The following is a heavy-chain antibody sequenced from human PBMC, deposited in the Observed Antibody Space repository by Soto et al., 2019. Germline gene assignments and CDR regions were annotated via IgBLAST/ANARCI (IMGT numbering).Heavy chain of an antibody. CDR1: GGSVNGYY. J-gene: IGHJ5*02. D-gene: IGHD3-3*01. CDR3: ATRITVFGLLIPPFDP. Sequence: SETLSLTCAVYGGSVNGYYWNWIRQPPGKGLEWIGEINHTGGAHYNPSLKSRVTMSVDTSKNQFSLRLSSVTAADTAIYYCATRITVFGLLIPPFDPWGQGTQVTVYS. CDR2: INHTGGA. V-gene: IGHV4-34*01.